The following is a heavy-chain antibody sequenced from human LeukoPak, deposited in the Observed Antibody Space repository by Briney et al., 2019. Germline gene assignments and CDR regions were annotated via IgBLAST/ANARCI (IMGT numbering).Heavy chain of an antibody. CDR2: TSGSVGST. CDR1: ALTSSSYA. V-gene: IGHV3-23*01. D-gene: IGHD3-9*01. CDR3: AKDFICYDILIACKGNWFDP. Sequence: VESMRPASPAYALTSSSYAMSWDRHAPRNVLRWDSSTSGSVGSTLYADSVKGRFTISRDNSKNTLYLQMNSLRAEDKAVYYCAKDFICYDILIACKGNWFDPCGQGTLVTVSS. J-gene: IGHJ5*02.